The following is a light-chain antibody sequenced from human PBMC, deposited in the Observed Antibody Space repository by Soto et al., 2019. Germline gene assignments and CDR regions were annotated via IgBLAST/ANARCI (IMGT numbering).Light chain of an antibody. J-gene: IGKJ1*01. CDR3: LQDYTYPWT. V-gene: IGKV1-6*01. Sequence: AIQMTQSPSSLSASVGDRVTITCRASQDIRNDLGGYQQKPGKAPKLLIYAASSLQSGAPARFSGSGSGTDFTLTISSLRPEDFATYDCLQDYTYPWTFGQGTKVEIK. CDR1: QDIRND. CDR2: AAS.